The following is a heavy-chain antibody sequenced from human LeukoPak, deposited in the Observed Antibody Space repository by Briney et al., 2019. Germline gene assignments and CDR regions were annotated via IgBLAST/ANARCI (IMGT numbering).Heavy chain of an antibody. Sequence: GGSLRLSCAASGFTFSSYSMNWVRQAAGKGLEWVSYISGGSSIMYYADSVKGRFTISRDNAKNSLYLQMSSLRAEDTAVYFCVRGYSFGPYGMHVWGQGTTVTVSS. CDR3: VRGYSFGPYGMHV. J-gene: IGHJ6*02. D-gene: IGHD2-15*01. CDR1: GFTFSSYS. CDR2: ISGGSSIM. V-gene: IGHV3-48*01.